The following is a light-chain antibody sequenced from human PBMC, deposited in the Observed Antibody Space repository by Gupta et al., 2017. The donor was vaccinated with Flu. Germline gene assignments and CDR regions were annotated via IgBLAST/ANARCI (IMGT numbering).Light chain of an antibody. CDR1: QNLVYDDGDTY. J-gene: IGKJ2*01. CDR3: MQGSHWPRT. CDR2: NVS. V-gene: IGKV2-30*01. Sequence: SQNLVYDDGDTYLNWFHQRPGQSPRRLIYNVSNRDSGVPDRFSGSGTGTDFTLKISRVEAEAVGISYCMQGSHWPRTFGQGTKLEL.